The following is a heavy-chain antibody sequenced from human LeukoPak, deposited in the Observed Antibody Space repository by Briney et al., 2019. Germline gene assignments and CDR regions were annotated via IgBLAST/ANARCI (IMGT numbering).Heavy chain of an antibody. CDR1: GFTVSSNY. CDR2: IYSGGST. D-gene: IGHD3-9*01. J-gene: IGHJ4*02. Sequence: PGGSLRLSCAASGFTVSSNYMSWVRQAPGKGLEWVSVIYSGGSTYYADSVKGRFTISRDNSKNTLYLQMNGLRAEDTAVYYCARLDILTGYYFDYWGQGTLVTVSS. CDR3: ARLDILTGYYFDY. V-gene: IGHV3-53*01.